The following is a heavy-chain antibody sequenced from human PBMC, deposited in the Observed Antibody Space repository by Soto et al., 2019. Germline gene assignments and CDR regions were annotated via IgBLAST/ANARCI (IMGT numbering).Heavy chain of an antibody. CDR2: ISYDGSNR. V-gene: IGHV3-30-3*01. J-gene: IGHJ3*02. CDR1: GFTFRNYP. CDR3: AQLLGGSYAFEI. D-gene: IGHD1-26*01. Sequence: GGSLRLSCAASGFTFRNYPMNWVRQAPDKGLQWVAVISYDGSNRDYADSVRGRFTISRDNSKNTLYLQMNSLRPEDTAVYYCAQLLGGSYAFEIWGQRTRVTVSS.